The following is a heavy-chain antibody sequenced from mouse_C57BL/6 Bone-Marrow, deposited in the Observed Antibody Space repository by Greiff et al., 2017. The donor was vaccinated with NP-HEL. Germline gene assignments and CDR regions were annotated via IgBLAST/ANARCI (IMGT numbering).Heavy chain of an antibody. Sequence: EVQLQQSGAELVKPGASVKLSCTASGFNIKDYYMHWVKQRTEQGLEWIGRIDPEDGETKYAPKFPGKATITADTSSNTAYLQLSSLTSEDTAVYYCASFDYDEGYWGQGTTLTVSS. J-gene: IGHJ2*01. D-gene: IGHD2-4*01. CDR1: GFNIKDYY. V-gene: IGHV14-2*01. CDR3: ASFDYDEGY. CDR2: IDPEDGET.